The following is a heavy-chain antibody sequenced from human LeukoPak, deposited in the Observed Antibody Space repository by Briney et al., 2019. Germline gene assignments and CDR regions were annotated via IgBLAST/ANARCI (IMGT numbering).Heavy chain of an antibody. CDR3: ARLKSASDSSGYYYGDY. D-gene: IGHD3-22*01. J-gene: IGHJ4*02. CDR1: GGSISSSSYY. V-gene: IGHV4-39*01. CDR2: IYYSGST. Sequence: SETLSLTCTVSGGSISSSSYYWGWIRQPPGKGLEWIGSIYYSGSTYYNPSLKSRVTISVDTSKNQFSLKLSSVTAADTAVYYCARLKSASDSSGYYYGDYWGQGTLVTISS.